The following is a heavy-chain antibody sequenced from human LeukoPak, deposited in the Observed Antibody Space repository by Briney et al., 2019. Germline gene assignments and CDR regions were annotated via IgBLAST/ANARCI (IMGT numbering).Heavy chain of an antibody. D-gene: IGHD3-22*01. V-gene: IGHV3-43*01. CDR2: ISWDGTP. J-gene: IGHJ4*02. CDR3: VKDLSYESSGYVFDY. CDR1: GFTYEDYT. Sequence: GGSLRLSCAASGFTYEDYTMHWVRQAPGKTLEGVAPISWDGTPYYTDSVKGRFTISRDNSKNSLYLQMDTLRSEDTAFYYCVKDLSYESSGYVFDYWGQGALVTVSS.